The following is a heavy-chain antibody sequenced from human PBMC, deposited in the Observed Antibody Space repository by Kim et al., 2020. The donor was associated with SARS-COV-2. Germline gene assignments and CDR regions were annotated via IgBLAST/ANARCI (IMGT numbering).Heavy chain of an antibody. D-gene: IGHD2-8*02. Sequence: GSLRLSCAASGFTFSSYGMNWVRKAPGKGLEWVAVISYDGSNKYYADSVKGRFTISRDNSKNTLYLQMNSLRAEATAVYYCATDTGGNSYYYYGMDVWGQGTTVTVSS. V-gene: IGHV3-30*03. J-gene: IGHJ6*02. CDR1: GFTFSSYG. CDR3: ATDTGGNSYYYYGMDV. CDR2: ISYDGSNK.